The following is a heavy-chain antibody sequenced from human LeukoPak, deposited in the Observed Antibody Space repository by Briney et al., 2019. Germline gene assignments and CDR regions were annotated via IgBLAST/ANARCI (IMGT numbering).Heavy chain of an antibody. CDR2: IYYSGST. CDR1: GGSISSGDYY. CDR3: ARSEWLRGMDV. J-gene: IGHJ6*02. Sequence: SETLSLTCTVSGGSISSGDYYWSWIRQPPGKGLEWIGYIYYSGSTYYNPSLKNRVTISVDTSKNQFSLKLSSVTAADTAVYYCARSEWLRGMDVWGQGTTVTVSS. D-gene: IGHD6-19*01. V-gene: IGHV4-30-4*01.